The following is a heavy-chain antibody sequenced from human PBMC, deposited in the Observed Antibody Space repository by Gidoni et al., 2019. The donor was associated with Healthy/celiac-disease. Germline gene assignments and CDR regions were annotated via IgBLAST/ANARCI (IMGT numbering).Heavy chain of an antibody. CDR1: GFTFSSYA. J-gene: IGHJ3*02. V-gene: IGHV3-30-3*01. CDR3: AIDPGKNAFDI. Sequence: QVQMVESGGGVVQPGRSLRLSCAASGFTFSSYAIHWVRQAPGKGLEWVAVISYEGSNKYYAGSVKGRFTISRDNSKNTLYLQMNSLRAEDTAVYYCAIDPGKNAFDIWGQGTMVTVSS. CDR2: ISYEGSNK. D-gene: IGHD3-10*01.